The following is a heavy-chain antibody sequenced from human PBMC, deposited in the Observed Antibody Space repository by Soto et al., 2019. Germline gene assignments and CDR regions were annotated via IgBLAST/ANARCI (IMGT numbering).Heavy chain of an antibody. J-gene: IGHJ4*02. CDR1: GGSISSSSYY. V-gene: IGHV4-39*01. CDR3: ARQSRATVTGAFDY. CDR2: IYYSGST. Sequence: SETLSLTCTVSGGSISSSSYYWGWIRQPPGKGLEWIGSIYYSGSTYYNPSLKSRVTISVDTSKNQFSLKLSSVTAADTAVYYCARQSRATVTGAFDYWGQGTLVTVSS. D-gene: IGHD4-17*01.